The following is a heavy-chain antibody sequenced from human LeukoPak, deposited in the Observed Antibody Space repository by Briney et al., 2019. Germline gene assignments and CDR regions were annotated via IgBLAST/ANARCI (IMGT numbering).Heavy chain of an antibody. CDR2: IFYGGST. CDR3: ARHRSPSRYSYASGGFYYTDY. D-gene: IGHD3-22*01. J-gene: IGHJ4*02. Sequence: PSETLSLTCTVSGDSISTSIYDWGWIRQPPGKGLEWIGSIFYGGSTYYNPSLKSRVTMSVDTSKNHFSLKLASVTATDTAIYYSARHRSPSRYSYASGGFYYTDYWGQGTLVTVSS. V-gene: IGHV4-39*01. CDR1: GDSISTSIYD.